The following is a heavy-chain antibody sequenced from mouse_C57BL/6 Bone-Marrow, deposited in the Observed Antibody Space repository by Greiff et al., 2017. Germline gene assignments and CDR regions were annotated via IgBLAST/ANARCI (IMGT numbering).Heavy chain of an antibody. CDR3: TRCLGFAY. Sequence: VQLQQSGAELVRPGASVKLSCTASGFNIKDDYMHWVKQRPEQGLEWIGLIDPENGDTEYASKFQGKATITADTSSNTAYLQLSSLTSEDTAVYYCTRCLGFAYWGQGTLVTVPA. J-gene: IGHJ3*01. CDR2: IDPENGDT. CDR1: GFNIKDDY. V-gene: IGHV14-4*01.